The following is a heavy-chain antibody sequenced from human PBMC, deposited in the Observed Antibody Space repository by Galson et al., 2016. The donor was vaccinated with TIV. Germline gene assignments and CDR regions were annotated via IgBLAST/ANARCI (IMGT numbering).Heavy chain of an antibody. CDR2: VDPEDGQT. D-gene: IGHD2-8*01. V-gene: IGHV1-69-2*01. CDR1: GYNFTDYF. CDR3: TTVRLRGSGGMDV. Sequence: VKVSCKVSGYNFTDYFLHWMQQAPGKSFEWMGHVDPEDGQTKYAPKFQGRITITADTSTDTAYMELTSLRSEDTAIYFCTTVRLRGSGGMDVWAKGPRSSSP. J-gene: IGHJ6*02.